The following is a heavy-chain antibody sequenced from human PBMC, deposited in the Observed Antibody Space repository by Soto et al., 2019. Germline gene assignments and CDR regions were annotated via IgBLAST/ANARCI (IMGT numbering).Heavy chain of an antibody. J-gene: IGHJ5*02. CDR2: INQDGSEK. CDR1: GFTFSTYW. CDR3: SRSLNA. D-gene: IGHD2-8*01. Sequence: GGSLRLSCAASGFTFSTYWMDWVRQTPGKGLEWVANINQDGSEKNYVDSVKGRFTISRDNAKNSLYLQMSSLTAEDSALYYCSRSLNAWGQGTLVTVSS. V-gene: IGHV3-7*01.